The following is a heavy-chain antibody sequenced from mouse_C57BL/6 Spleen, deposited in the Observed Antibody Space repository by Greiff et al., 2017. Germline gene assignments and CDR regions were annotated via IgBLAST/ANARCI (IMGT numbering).Heavy chain of an antibody. CDR1: GFTFSDYG. J-gene: IGHJ2*01. CDR3: ARSLPSTYYFDY. CDR2: ISSGSSTI. V-gene: IGHV5-17*01. D-gene: IGHD6-5*01. Sequence: EVHLVESGGGLVKPGGSLKLSCAASGFTFSDYGMHWVRQAPEKGLEWVAYISSGSSTIYYADTVKGRFTISRDNAKNTLFLQMTSLRSEDTAMYYCARSLPSTYYFDYWGQGTTLTVSS.